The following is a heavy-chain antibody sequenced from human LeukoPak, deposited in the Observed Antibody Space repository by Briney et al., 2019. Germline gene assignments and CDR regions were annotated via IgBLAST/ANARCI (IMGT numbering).Heavy chain of an antibody. V-gene: IGHV3-73*01. Sequence: GGSLSLSCAASGFTFSGSAMHWVRQASGKGLEWVGRIRSKANSYATAYAASVKGRFTISRDDSKNTAYLQMNSLKTEDTAVYYCTPLWEFDYWGQGTLVTVSS. CDR3: TPLWEFDY. J-gene: IGHJ4*02. CDR1: GFTFSGSA. D-gene: IGHD1-26*01. CDR2: IRSKANSYAT.